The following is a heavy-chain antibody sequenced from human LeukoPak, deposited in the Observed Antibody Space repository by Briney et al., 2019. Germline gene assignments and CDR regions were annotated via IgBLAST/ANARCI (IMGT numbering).Heavy chain of an antibody. Sequence: GASVKVSCKASGYTCTSYAMHWVRQAHGQRQEWMGWSNASNGNTKYSQKFQGRVTITRDTSASTAYMELSSLRSEDTAVYYCARDLTYGSGEGYYYYYGMDVWGKGTTVTVSS. CDR1: GYTCTSYA. CDR3: ARDLTYGSGEGYYYYYGMDV. J-gene: IGHJ6*04. CDR2: SNASNGNT. V-gene: IGHV1-3*01. D-gene: IGHD3-10*01.